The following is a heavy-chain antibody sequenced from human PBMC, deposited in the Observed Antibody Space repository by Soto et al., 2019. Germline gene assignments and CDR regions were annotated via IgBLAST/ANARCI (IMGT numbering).Heavy chain of an antibody. CDR2: NIPVFGTA. CDR3: ATAPTSSGTLVFAH. V-gene: IGHV1-69*01. D-gene: IGHD1-1*01. Sequence: VQLVQSGAEVKKPGASVKVSCKASGVTFSRSGINWVRQAPGEGLEWMGGNIPVFGTANYPQKFQGRFTSTADEPTSTAYMELSSLRSEDTALYYCATAPTSSGTLVFAHWGQGTLVTVTS. CDR1: GVTFSRSG. J-gene: IGHJ4*02.